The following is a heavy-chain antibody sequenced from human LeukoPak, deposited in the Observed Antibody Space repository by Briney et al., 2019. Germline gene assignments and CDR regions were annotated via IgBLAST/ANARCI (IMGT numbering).Heavy chain of an antibody. J-gene: IGHJ6*03. CDR3: AKGPLSSSNYYMDV. Sequence: GGSLRLSCAASGFTFSDYAVTWVRQAPGKGLEWVSSITGDTTYTYYADSMKGRFTISRDNPKNTLYLQMSSLRAEDTAVYYCAKGPLSSSNYYMDVWGKGTTVTVSS. CDR1: GFTFSDYA. D-gene: IGHD3-10*01. V-gene: IGHV3-23*01. CDR2: ITGDTTYT.